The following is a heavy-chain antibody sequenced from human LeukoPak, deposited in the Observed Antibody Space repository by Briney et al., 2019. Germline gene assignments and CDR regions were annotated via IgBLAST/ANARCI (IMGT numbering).Heavy chain of an antibody. D-gene: IGHD1-26*01. CDR1: GFTFSDYW. J-gene: IGHJ4*02. CDR2: INGDGTST. V-gene: IGHV3-74*01. CDR3: AKLVGATTGIDY. Sequence: GGSLRLSCAASGFTFSDYWMHWVRHAPGKGLVWVSRINGDGTSTRYADSVKGRFPISRDNAKNTLYLQMNSLSAEDTAVFYCAKLVGATTGIDYWGQGTLVTVSS.